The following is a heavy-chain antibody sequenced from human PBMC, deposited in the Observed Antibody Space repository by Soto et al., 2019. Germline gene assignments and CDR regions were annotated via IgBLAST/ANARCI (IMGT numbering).Heavy chain of an antibody. CDR3: ARVRSRLLEWPKWVEDDY. J-gene: IGHJ4*02. CDR1: GGSISSGDYY. D-gene: IGHD3-3*01. Sequence: QVQLQESGPGLVKPSQTLSLTCTVSGGSISSGDYYWSWIRQPPGKGLEGIGYIYYSGSTYYNPSLKSRGTISGDTSKNQFSLKLSSVTAADTAVYYCARVRSRLLEWPKWVEDDYWGQGTLVTVSS. V-gene: IGHV4-30-4*01. CDR2: IYYSGST.